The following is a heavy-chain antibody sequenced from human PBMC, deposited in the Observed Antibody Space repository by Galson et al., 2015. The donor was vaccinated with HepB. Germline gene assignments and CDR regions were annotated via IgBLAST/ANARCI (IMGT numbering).Heavy chain of an antibody. CDR3: AKDNWRNYYHNMDV. J-gene: IGHJ6*03. V-gene: IGHV3-9*01. Sequence: SLRLSCAASGFTFDDYAMHWVRQAPGKGLEWVSGITYNSDNIGYADSVKGRFTISRDNAKNSLYLQMNSLRAEDTALYYCAKDNWRNYYHNMDVWGNGTTVTVSS. CDR1: GFTFDDYA. D-gene: IGHD1-1*01. CDR2: ITYNSDNI.